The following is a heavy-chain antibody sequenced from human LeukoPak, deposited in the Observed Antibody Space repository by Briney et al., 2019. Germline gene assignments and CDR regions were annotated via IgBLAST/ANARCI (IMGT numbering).Heavy chain of an antibody. CDR3: ARLAYSPTST. D-gene: IGHD1-26*01. V-gene: IGHV1-2*02. J-gene: IGHJ5*02. Sequence: ASVKVSCKASGYTLIDYYMHWVRQAPGQGLEWMGWINPNSGATTCAQKFQGRVTMTRDTSISTAYMELSSLTSDDTAVYYCARLAYSPTSTWGQGTLVTVSS. CDR2: INPNSGAT. CDR1: GYTLIDYY.